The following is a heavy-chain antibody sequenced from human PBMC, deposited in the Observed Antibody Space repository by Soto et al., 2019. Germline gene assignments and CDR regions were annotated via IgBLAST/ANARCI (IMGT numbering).Heavy chain of an antibody. V-gene: IGHV3-23*01. J-gene: IGHJ4*02. CDR2: ISASGGRA. CDR3: ARDGATSVSSSWYY. D-gene: IGHD6-13*01. Sequence: LRLSCADSGVTFNNYGMNWVRHIPGKGLEWVSGISASGGRAYYADSVKGRFTISRDNSKNTLYLLMNSLRAEDTAVYYCARDGATSVSSSWYYWAPGTLVTVSS. CDR1: GVTFNNYG.